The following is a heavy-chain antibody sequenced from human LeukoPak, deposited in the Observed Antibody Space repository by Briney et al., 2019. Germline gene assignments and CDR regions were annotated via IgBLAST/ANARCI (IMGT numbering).Heavy chain of an antibody. Sequence: GESLRLSCAASGNYWMHWVRQVPGKGLVWVSHINSDGSWTSYADSVKGRFTISRDNAKNTLFLQMNSLRAEDTAVYYCARRGTGHGMDVWGQGTTVIVSS. J-gene: IGHJ6*02. D-gene: IGHD1-1*01. V-gene: IGHV3-74*01. CDR1: GNYW. CDR3: ARRGTGHGMDV. CDR2: INSDGSWT.